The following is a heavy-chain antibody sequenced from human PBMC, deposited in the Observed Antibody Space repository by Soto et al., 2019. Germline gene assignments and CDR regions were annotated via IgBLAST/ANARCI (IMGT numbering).Heavy chain of an antibody. CDR3: ARDKIGYSSSPPIGFDY. CDR1: GGSISSSNW. D-gene: IGHD6-13*01. V-gene: IGHV4-4*02. J-gene: IGHJ4*02. CDR2: IYHSGST. Sequence: SETLSLTCAVSGGSISSSNWWSWVRQPPGKGLEWIGEIYHSGSTNYNPSLKSRVTISVDKSKNQFSLKLSSVTAADTAVYYCARDKIGYSSSPPIGFDYWGQGTLVTVSS.